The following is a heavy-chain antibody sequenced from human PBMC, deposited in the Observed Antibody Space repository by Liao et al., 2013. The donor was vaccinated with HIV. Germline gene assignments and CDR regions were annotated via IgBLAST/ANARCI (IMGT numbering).Heavy chain of an antibody. V-gene: IGHV4-4*07. Sequence: QVQLQQSGPRLVKPSETLSLTCTVSGGTIDNYFCNWIRQPAGKAPEWIGRIYTSGTTTYNPSFESRVSLSVDTSQKQFSLRLDSVTAADTAVYYCARSPVRGVNYYYYMDVWGKGTTVTVSS. D-gene: IGHD3-10*01. CDR1: GGTIDNYF. CDR3: ARSPVRGVNYYYYMDV. CDR2: IYTSGTT. J-gene: IGHJ6*03.